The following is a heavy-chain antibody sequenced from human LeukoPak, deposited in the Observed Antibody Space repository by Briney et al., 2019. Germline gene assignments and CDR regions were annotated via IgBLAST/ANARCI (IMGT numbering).Heavy chain of an antibody. Sequence: GGSLRLSCAASGFTFRSYSMNWVRQAPGKGLEWVATLSSISHYIYHADSVKGRFTISRDNVKNSLFLQMNSLRAEDTAVYYCARGGGIDYWGQGTLVTVSS. D-gene: IGHD3-16*01. J-gene: IGHJ4*02. CDR2: LSSISHYI. CDR3: ARGGGIDY. CDR1: GFTFRSYS. V-gene: IGHV3-21*01.